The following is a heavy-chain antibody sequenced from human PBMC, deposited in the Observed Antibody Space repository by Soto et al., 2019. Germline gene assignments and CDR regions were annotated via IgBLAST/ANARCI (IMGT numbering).Heavy chain of an antibody. Sequence: SETLSLTCTVSGGSISSSSYYWGWIRQPPGKGLERIGSIYYSGSTYYNPSLKSRVTISVDTSKNQFSLKLSSVTAADTAVYYCARHRQGIAQCVEYWGQGTLVTVSS. V-gene: IGHV4-39*01. CDR2: IYYSGST. CDR3: ARHRQGIAQCVEY. CDR1: GGSISSSSYY. D-gene: IGHD6-13*01. J-gene: IGHJ4*02.